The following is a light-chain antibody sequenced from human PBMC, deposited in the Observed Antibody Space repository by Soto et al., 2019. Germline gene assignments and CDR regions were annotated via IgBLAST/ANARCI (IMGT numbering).Light chain of an antibody. Sequence: QSVLTQPASMSVSPGQSITISCTGTSSDVGNYNLVSWYQQHPGKAPKLIIYEVSKRPSGVSNRFSGSKSGNTASLTIPGLQAEDEADYYCCSYAGSSTLDVFGTGTKVTVL. J-gene: IGLJ1*01. CDR1: SSDVGNYNL. CDR2: EVS. CDR3: CSYAGSSTLDV. V-gene: IGLV2-23*02.